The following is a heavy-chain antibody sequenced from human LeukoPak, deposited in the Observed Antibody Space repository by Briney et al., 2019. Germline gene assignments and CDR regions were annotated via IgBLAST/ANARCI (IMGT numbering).Heavy chain of an antibody. CDR1: RVTFSSYS. D-gene: IGHD1-14*01. Sequence: GGSLRPSCAASRVTFSSYSMNWVRQAPGKGLEWVSYISSSSSTIYYADSVKGRFTISRDNAKNSLYLQMNSLRDEDTAVYYCARENLQSDAFDIWGQGTMVTVSS. CDR3: ARENLQSDAFDI. J-gene: IGHJ3*02. CDR2: ISSSSSTI. V-gene: IGHV3-48*02.